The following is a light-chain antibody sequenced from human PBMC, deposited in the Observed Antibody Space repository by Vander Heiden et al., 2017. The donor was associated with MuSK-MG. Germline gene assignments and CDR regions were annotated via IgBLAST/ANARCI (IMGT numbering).Light chain of an antibody. V-gene: IGLV1-40*01. CDR3: QYYDNNIRGSLV. J-gene: IGLJ2*01. CDR2: GND. Sequence: QSVLTQPPSVSGAPGQRVTISCTGGRSNIGAGYDVNWDQKVPGTATHILLYGNDNRPSGVPDRFSCSNSCTSATTATTGLQAEDEAEDYCQYYDNNIRGSLVFGGGTKLTVL. CDR1: RSNIGAGYD.